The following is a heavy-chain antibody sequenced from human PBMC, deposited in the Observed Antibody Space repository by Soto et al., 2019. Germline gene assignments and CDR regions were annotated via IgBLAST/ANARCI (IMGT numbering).Heavy chain of an antibody. Sequence: ASVKVSCKASGYTFTSYGISWVRQAPGQGLEWMGWISAYNGNTNYAQKLQGRVTMTTDTSTSTAYMELRSLRSDDTAVYYCARDCSSTSCHDAFDIWGQGTMVTVSS. CDR2: ISAYNGNT. CDR1: GYTFTSYG. D-gene: IGHD2-2*01. CDR3: ARDCSSTSCHDAFDI. J-gene: IGHJ3*02. V-gene: IGHV1-18*04.